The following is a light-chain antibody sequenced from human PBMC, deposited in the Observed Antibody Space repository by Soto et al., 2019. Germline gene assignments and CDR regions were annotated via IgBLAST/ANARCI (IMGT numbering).Light chain of an antibody. CDR2: ATD. CDR3: QQYNSYPLT. J-gene: IGKJ4*01. V-gene: IGKV1-39*01. Sequence: DIQMTQSPSSLSASVGDRVTITCRASQTITNYLNWYQQQSGKAPKLLIYATDTLQSGVPSRFSGSGSGTDYTLTISSLQPEDFATYYCQQYNSYPLTFGGGTKVDI. CDR1: QTITNY.